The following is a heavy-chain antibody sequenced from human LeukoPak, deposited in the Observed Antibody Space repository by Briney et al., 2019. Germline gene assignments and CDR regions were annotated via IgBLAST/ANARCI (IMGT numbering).Heavy chain of an antibody. D-gene: IGHD2-2*03. CDR3: ARGLWISARNASDI. V-gene: IGHV4-34*01. CDR2: INHSGST. J-gene: IGHJ3*02. Sequence: KSSETLSLTCAVYGGSFSGYYWSWIRQPPGKGLEWIGEINHSGSTNYNPSLKSRVTISVDTSKNQFSLKLSSVTAADTAVYYCARGLWISARNASDIWGQGTMVTVSS. CDR1: GGSFSGYY.